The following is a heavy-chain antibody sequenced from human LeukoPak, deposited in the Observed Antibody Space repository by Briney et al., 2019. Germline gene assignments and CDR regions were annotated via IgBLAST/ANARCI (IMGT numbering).Heavy chain of an antibody. J-gene: IGHJ4*02. CDR1: GFTFSSYW. CDR3: ARAGNSTSRRYFDY. CDR2: INGDGSST. V-gene: IGHV3-74*01. Sequence: GGSLRLSCAASGFTFSSYWMHWLRQAPGKGLVWVSRINGDGSSTSYADSVKGRFTISRDNDKNTLYLQMNSLRAEDTAVYYCARAGNSTSRRYFDYWGQGTLVTVSS. D-gene: IGHD6-6*01.